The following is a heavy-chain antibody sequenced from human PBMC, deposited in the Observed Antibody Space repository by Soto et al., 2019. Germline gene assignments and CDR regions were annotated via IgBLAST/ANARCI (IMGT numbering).Heavy chain of an antibody. J-gene: IGHJ4*02. CDR3: AKDDVVRGKWGIGNFDY. CDR2: INWNGGST. D-gene: IGHD3-10*01. CDR1: GFTFSSYA. V-gene: IGHV3-23*01. Sequence: GGSLRLSCAASGFTFSSYAMSWVRQAPGKGLEWVSGINWNGGSTGYADSVKGRFTISRDNSKNTLYLQMNSLRAEDTAVYYCAKDDVVRGKWGIGNFDYWGQGTLVTVSS.